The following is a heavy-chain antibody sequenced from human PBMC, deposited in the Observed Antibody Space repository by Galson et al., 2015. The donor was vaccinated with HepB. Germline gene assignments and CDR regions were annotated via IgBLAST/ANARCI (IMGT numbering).Heavy chain of an antibody. V-gene: IGHV3-23*01. CDR1: GFSFSNRC. CDR3: VSNQYVPGSYFSFDR. D-gene: IGHD3-10*01. J-gene: IGHJ4*02. Sequence: SLRLSCAASGFSFSNRCMSWVRQAPGKGLEWLSVVCGNGGTIHSAASVEGRIIISSDNSKTTLYLEMKSMRADDTAVYYCVSNQYVPGSYFSFDRWGQGTLVTVSS. CDR2: VCGNGGTI.